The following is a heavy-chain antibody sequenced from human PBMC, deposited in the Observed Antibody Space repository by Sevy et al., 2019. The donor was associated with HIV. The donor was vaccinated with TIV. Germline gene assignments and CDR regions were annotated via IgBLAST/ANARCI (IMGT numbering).Heavy chain of an antibody. Sequence: SETLSLTCTVSGGSINNYYWSWIRQPPGKGLEWIGYIYYSGPTNYNPSLKSRVTISVDTSKNQFSLKLSSATAADTAVYYCARGTYCTGGTCPGSWFDPWGQGTLVTVSS. J-gene: IGHJ5*02. D-gene: IGHD2-15*01. CDR1: GGSINNYY. V-gene: IGHV4-59*01. CDR3: ARGTYCTGGTCPGSWFDP. CDR2: IYYSGPT.